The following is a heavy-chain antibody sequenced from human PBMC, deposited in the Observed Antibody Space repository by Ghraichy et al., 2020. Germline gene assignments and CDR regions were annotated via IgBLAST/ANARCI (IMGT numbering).Heavy chain of an antibody. V-gene: IGHV1-18*04. J-gene: IGHJ2*01. Sequence: ASVKVSCKASGYTFTSYGISWVRQAPGQGLEWMGWISGYNGNRNYAQKLQGRITMTTDTSTSTAYMELRSLRSDDTAVYFCARGHILTSYSTYWYFDLWGRGTLVTVSS. CDR2: ISGYNGNR. CDR3: ARGHILTSYSTYWYFDL. CDR1: GYTFTSYG. D-gene: IGHD3-9*01.